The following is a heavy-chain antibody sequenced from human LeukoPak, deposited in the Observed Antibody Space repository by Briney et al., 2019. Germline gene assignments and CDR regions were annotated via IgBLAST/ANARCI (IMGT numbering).Heavy chain of an antibody. Sequence: PGGSLRLSCAASEFTFRIYGMHWGRQAPGKGLGWVAVISFDGGDKVYADSVKGRVTISRDNSKNTLSLQMNSLRAEDTAVYYCAKEKGSGSYYNYQYGMDVWGQGTTVTVSS. CDR2: ISFDGGDK. CDR3: AKEKGSGSYYNYQYGMDV. D-gene: IGHD3-10*01. CDR1: EFTFRIYG. V-gene: IGHV3-30*18. J-gene: IGHJ6*02.